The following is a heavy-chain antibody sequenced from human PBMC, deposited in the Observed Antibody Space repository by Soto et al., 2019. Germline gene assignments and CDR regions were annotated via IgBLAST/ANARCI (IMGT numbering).Heavy chain of an antibody. CDR2: IYHSGST. Sequence: PSGTLFLTCAITSPSNLSSDHSWNWIRQPPGKGLEWIGYIYHSGSTLYNPSLKSRVTISVDKSKNQFSLKLSSVTAADTAVYYCARDQLEGNWFDPWGQG. D-gene: IGHD1-1*01. CDR1: SPSNLSSDHS. CDR3: ARDQLEGNWFDP. J-gene: IGHJ5*02. V-gene: IGHV4-30-2*01.